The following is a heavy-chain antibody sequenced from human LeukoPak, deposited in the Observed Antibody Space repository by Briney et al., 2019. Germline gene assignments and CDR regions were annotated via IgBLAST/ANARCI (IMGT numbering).Heavy chain of an antibody. CDR3: ARDYRHYYDSSGYSGYYYYYGMDV. D-gene: IGHD3-22*01. CDR2: IGGSGGRT. V-gene: IGHV3-23*01. CDR1: GITLSNYG. Sequence: GGSLRLSRAVSGITLSNYGMSWVRQAPGKGLEWVAGIGGSGGRTNYADSVKGRFTISRDNPKNTLYLQMNSLRAEDTAVYYCARDYRHYYDSSGYSGYYYYYGMDVWGQGTTVTVSS. J-gene: IGHJ6*02.